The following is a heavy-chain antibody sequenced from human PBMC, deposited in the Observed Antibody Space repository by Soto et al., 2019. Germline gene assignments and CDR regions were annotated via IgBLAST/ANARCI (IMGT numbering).Heavy chain of an antibody. Sequence: ASVKVSCKGSGYTFTSYGISWVRQAPGQGLEWMGWISAYNGNTNYAQKLQGRVTMTTDTSTSTAYMELRSLRSDDTAVYYCARTPNSGWDGYFDYWGQGTLVTVSS. CDR2: ISAYNGNT. J-gene: IGHJ4*02. V-gene: IGHV1-18*01. CDR1: GYTFTSYG. D-gene: IGHD6-19*01. CDR3: ARTPNSGWDGYFDY.